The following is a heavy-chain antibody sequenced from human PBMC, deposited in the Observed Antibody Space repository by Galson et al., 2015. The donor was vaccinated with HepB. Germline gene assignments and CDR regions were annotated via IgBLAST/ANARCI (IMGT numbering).Heavy chain of an antibody. J-gene: IGHJ4*02. CDR2: ISAYNGNT. CDR3: ARDTPVDIVATTPIDY. CDR1: GYTFTSYG. D-gene: IGHD5-12*01. V-gene: IGHV1-18*04. Sequence: QSGAEVKKPGASVKVSCKASGYTFTSYGISWVRQAPGQGLEWMGWISAYNGNTNYAQKLQGRVTMTTDTSTSTAYMELRSLRSDDTAVYYCARDTPVDIVATTPIDYWGQGTLVTVSS.